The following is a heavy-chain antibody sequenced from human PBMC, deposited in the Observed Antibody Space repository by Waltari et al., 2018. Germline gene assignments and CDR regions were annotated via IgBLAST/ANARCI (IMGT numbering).Heavy chain of an antibody. CDR2: IRSKANNYAT. Sequence: EVQLVQSGGGLVQPGGSRKAACAASGFPFPGPHVAWVRRASGQGWAGDGPASGKGREWVGRIRSKANNYATAYAASVKGRFTISRDDSKNTAYLQMNSLKTEDTAVYYCASPYDFWETWGQGTLVTVSS. CDR1: GFPFPGPH. CDR3: ASPYDFWET. J-gene: IGHJ1*01. D-gene: IGHD3-3*01. V-gene: IGHV3-73*02.